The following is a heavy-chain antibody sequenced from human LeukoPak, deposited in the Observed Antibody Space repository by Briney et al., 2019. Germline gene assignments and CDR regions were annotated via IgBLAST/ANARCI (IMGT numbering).Heavy chain of an antibody. V-gene: IGHV1-18*01. CDR1: GYTFTSYG. Sequence: ASVKVSCKASGYTFTSYGISWVRQAPGQGLEWMGWISAYNGNTNYAQKLQGRVTMTTDTSTSTAYMELRSLRSDDTAVYYCARDCSGGTCYLGVLDYWGQGIRVTVSS. CDR3: ARDCSGGTCYLGVLDY. CDR2: ISAYNGNT. D-gene: IGHD2-15*01. J-gene: IGHJ4*02.